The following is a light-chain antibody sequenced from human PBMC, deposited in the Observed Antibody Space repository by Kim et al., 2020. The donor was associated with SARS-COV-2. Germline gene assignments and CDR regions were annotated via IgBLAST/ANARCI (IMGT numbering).Light chain of an antibody. Sequence: ELVLTQSPATLSLSPGEGATLSCRASQSVSNYLAWYQQKPGQVPRLLIYDASNRATGIPARFSGSASGTHFTLTISSLEPEDFAVYYCQQRSTFGGGTKVDIK. CDR2: DAS. CDR1: QSVSNY. J-gene: IGKJ4*01. CDR3: QQRST. V-gene: IGKV3-11*01.